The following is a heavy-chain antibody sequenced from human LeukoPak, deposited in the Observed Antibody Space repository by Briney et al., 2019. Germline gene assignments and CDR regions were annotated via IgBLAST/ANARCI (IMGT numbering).Heavy chain of an antibody. D-gene: IGHD3-22*01. CDR2: ISGSGGST. CDR1: GFTFSSYA. V-gene: IGHV3-23*01. CDR3: AKDFGYYYDSSGYWDY. J-gene: IGHJ4*02. Sequence: GGSLRLSCAASGFTFSSYAMSWVRQAPGKGLEWVSAISGSGGSTYYADSVKGRFTISRDNSKNTLYLQMNSLRAEDTAVYYCAKDFGYYYDSSGYWDYWGQGTLVTGSS.